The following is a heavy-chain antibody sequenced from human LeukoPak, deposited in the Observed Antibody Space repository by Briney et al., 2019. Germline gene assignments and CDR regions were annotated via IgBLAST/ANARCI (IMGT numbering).Heavy chain of an antibody. Sequence: SETLSLTCTVSGGSISSYYWSWIRQPAGKGLEWIGEINHSGSTNYNPSLKSRVTISVDTSKNQFSLKLSSVTAADTAVYYCAIRITMVRAFDYWGQGTLVTASS. V-gene: IGHV4-34*01. D-gene: IGHD3-10*01. J-gene: IGHJ4*02. CDR2: INHSGST. CDR3: AIRITMVRAFDY. CDR1: GGSISSYY.